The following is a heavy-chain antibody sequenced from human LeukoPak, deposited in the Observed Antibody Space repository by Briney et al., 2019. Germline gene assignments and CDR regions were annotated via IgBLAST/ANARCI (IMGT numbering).Heavy chain of an antibody. V-gene: IGHV4-4*07. D-gene: IGHD1-26*01. CDR1: GGSISSYY. CDR3: ASLRERSYYARGFDY. J-gene: IGHJ4*02. Sequence: PETLSLTCTVSGGSISSYYWSWIRQPAGKGLESIGHISTSGSTNYSPSLKSRVTMSVDTSKNQFSLKLSSVTAADTAVYYCASLRERSYYARGFDYWGQGTLVTVSS. CDR2: ISTSGST.